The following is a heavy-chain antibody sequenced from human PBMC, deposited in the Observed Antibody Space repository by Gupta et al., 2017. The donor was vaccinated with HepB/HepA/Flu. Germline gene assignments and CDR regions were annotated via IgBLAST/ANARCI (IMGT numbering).Heavy chain of an antibody. Sequence: EVQLVESGGGLVQPGGSLKLSCAASGFIFTDSTMHWVRQASGKGLEWVGRIRSKANSYTTEYAASGKGRVTISRDDSKNTAYLQMHSLKTEETAVDYCTRLPIVGATSGEDWFDPGGQGTLVTVSS. CDR1: GFIFTDST. CDR3: TRLPIVGATSGEDWFDP. CDR2: IRSKANSYTT. J-gene: IGHJ5*02. V-gene: IGHV3-73*02. D-gene: IGHD1-26*01.